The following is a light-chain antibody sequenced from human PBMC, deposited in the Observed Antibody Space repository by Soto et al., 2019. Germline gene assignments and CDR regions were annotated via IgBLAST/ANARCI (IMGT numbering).Light chain of an antibody. CDR2: VAS. V-gene: IGKV3-20*01. CDR3: QKFGTSPYT. J-gene: IGKJ2*01. CDR1: PGVSSSY. Sequence: EIVLTQSPGTLSLSPAERATLSCRASPGVSSSYLAWYHQKPGKAPRILMYVASSTATGIPDRFSRSGSGTAFTLTISRLETEDFAVYSCQKFGTSPYTFGQGTRLEIK.